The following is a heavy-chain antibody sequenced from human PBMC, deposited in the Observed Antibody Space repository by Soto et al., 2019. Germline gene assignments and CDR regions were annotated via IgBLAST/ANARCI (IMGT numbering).Heavy chain of an antibody. V-gene: IGHV1-8*01. D-gene: IGHD3-16*02. Sequence: ASVKVSCKASGYTFTSYDINWVRQATGQGLEWMGWMNPNSGNTGYAQKFQGRVTMTRNTSISTAYMELSSLRSEDTAVYYCARGVREFGGVIVKYYYYYYMDVWGKGTTVTVSS. CDR1: GYTFTSYD. J-gene: IGHJ6*03. CDR3: ARGVREFGGVIVKYYYYYYMDV. CDR2: MNPNSGNT.